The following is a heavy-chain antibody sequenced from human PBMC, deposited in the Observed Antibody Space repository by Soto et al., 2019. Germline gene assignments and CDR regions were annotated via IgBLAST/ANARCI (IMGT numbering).Heavy chain of an antibody. J-gene: IGHJ4*02. CDR1: GFAVSSKY. D-gene: IGHD6-19*01. CDR3: VQTTGWPGFDF. CDR2: LYGGGTT. V-gene: IGHV3-53*01. Sequence: EVQLVESGGGLIQPGGSLRLSCAASGFAVSSKYMTWVRQAPGKGLEWVAVLYGGGTTYYADSVKGRFTISRDTPKNTLYLQMTSLRAEDTAVYYCVQTTGWPGFDFWGQGTRVTVSS.